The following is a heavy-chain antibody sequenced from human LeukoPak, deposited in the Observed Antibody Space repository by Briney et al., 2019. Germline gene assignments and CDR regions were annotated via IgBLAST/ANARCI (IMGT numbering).Heavy chain of an antibody. D-gene: IGHD5-24*01. Sequence: GGSLRLSCAASGFTFSSYAMSWVRQAPGKGPEWVSAISGSGGSTYYADSVKGRFTISRDNSKNTLHLQMNSLRAEDTAVYYCAKDLAEMATIIDYWGQGTLVTVSS. CDR2: ISGSGGST. CDR1: GFTFSSYA. CDR3: AKDLAEMATIIDY. V-gene: IGHV3-23*01. J-gene: IGHJ4*02.